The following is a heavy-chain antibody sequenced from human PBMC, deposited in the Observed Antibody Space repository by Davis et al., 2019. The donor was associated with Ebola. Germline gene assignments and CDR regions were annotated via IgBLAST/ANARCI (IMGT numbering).Heavy chain of an antibody. CDR3: ARVVTMIVGGWFDP. Sequence: LRLSCAVYGGSFSGYYWSWIRQPPGKGLEWIGEINHSGSTYYNPSLKSRVTISVDTSKNQFSLKLSSVTAADTAVYYCARVVTMIVGGWFDPWGQGTLVTVSS. V-gene: IGHV4-34*09. CDR2: INHSGST. CDR1: GGSFSGYY. D-gene: IGHD3-22*01. J-gene: IGHJ5*02.